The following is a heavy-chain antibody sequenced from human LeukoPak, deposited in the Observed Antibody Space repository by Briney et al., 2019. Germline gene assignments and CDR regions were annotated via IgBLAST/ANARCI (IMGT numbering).Heavy chain of an antibody. Sequence: GRSLRLSCAASGFTFSSYGMHWVRQAPGKGLEWVAVIWYDGSNKYYADSVKGRFTISRDSSKNTLYLQMNSLRAEDTAVYYCARDDYYYDSSGYYDYWGQGTLVTVSS. J-gene: IGHJ4*02. D-gene: IGHD3-22*01. CDR1: GFTFSSYG. CDR3: ARDDYYYDSSGYYDY. CDR2: IWYDGSNK. V-gene: IGHV3-33*01.